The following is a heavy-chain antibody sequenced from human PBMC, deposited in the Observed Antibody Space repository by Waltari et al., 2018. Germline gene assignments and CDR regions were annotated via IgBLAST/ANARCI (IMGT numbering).Heavy chain of an antibody. D-gene: IGHD6-6*01. CDR1: GGSISSGDYY. V-gene: IGHV4-30-4*08. CDR3: ARGFRIAARRLDYFDY. J-gene: IGHJ4*02. Sequence: QVQLQESGPGLVKPSQTLSLTCTVSGGSISSGDYYWSWIRQPPGKGLEWIGYIYYSGSTYYNPSLKSRVTISVDTSKNQFSLKLSSVTAADTAVYYCARGFRIAARRLDYFDYWGQGTLVTVSS. CDR2: IYYSGST.